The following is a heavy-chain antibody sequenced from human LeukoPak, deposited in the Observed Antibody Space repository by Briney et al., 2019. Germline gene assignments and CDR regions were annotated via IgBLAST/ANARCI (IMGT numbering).Heavy chain of an antibody. J-gene: IGHJ4*02. CDR2: IYYSGST. Sequence: SETLSLTCTVSGGSISSYYWSWIRQPPGKGLEWIGYIYYSGSTNYNPSLKSRVTISVDTSKNQFSLKLSSVTAADTAVYYCARTYYYGSGSYYLDYWGRGTLVTVSS. CDR3: ARTYYYGSGSYYLDY. CDR1: GGSISSYY. V-gene: IGHV4-59*01. D-gene: IGHD3-10*01.